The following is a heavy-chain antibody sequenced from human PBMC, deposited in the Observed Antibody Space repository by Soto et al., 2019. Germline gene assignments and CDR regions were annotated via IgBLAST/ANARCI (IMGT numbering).Heavy chain of an antibody. D-gene: IGHD4-4*01. V-gene: IGHV4-31*03. Sequence: QVQLLESGPRLVKPSQTLSLTCTVSGVSISGTTYYWTWVRQHPGKGLEWIGYIDYSGTTYYSPSLKSRVTISIDTSENFFTLQLSSVTAADTAVYYCARNGILQGNTVFYYALDLWGQGTTVTVSS. CDR3: ARNGILQGNTVFYYALDL. CDR1: GVSISGTTYY. CDR2: IDYSGTT. J-gene: IGHJ6*02.